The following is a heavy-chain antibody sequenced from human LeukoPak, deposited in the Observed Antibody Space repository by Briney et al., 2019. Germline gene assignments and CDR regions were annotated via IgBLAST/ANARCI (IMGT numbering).Heavy chain of an antibody. Sequence: GGSLRLSCAASGFTFSSYGMHWVRQAPGKGLEWVAFIRYDGSNKYYADSVKGRFTISRDNSKNTLYLQMNSLRAEDTAVYYCAKASSGYDENNWFDPWGQGTLVTVSS. CDR2: IRYDGSNK. D-gene: IGHD5-12*01. CDR1: GFTFSSYG. CDR3: AKASSGYDENNWFDP. J-gene: IGHJ5*02. V-gene: IGHV3-30*02.